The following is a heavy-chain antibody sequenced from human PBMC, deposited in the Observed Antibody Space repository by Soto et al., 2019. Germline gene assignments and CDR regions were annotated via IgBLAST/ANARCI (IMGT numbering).Heavy chain of an antibody. V-gene: IGHV3-30-3*01. J-gene: IGHJ4*02. CDR2: ISYDGSNK. D-gene: IGHD2-15*01. CDR3: ARVPSSSGRAHFDY. CDR1: GFTFSSYA. Sequence: QVQLVESGGGVVQPGRSLRLSCAASGFTFSSYAMHWVRQAPGMGLEWVAVISYDGSNKYYADSVKGRFTISRDNSKNTLYLQMNSLRAQHTAVYYCARVPSSSGRAHFDYWGQGTLVTVSS.